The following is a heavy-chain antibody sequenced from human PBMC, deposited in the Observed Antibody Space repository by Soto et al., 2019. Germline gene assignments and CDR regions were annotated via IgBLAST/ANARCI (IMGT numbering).Heavy chain of an antibody. V-gene: IGHV1-18*01. CDR3: ARIKLGYYCGDY. Sequence: ASVKVSCKASGYTFTSYGISWVRQAPGQGLEWMGWISAYNGNTNYAQKPQGRVTMTTDTSTSTAYMELRSLRSDDTAVYYCARIKLGYYCGDYWGQGTLVTVSS. D-gene: IGHD3-10*01. J-gene: IGHJ4*02. CDR1: GYTFTSYG. CDR2: ISAYNGNT.